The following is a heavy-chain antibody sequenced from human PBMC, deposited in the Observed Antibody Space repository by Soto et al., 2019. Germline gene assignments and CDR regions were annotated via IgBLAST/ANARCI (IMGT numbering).Heavy chain of an antibody. Sequence: TLSLTCAVYGGSFSGYYWSWIRQPPGKGLEWIGEINHSGSTNYNPSLKSRVTISVDKSKNQFSLKLSSVTAADTAVYYCAGDRAPGYSYGFGWFDPWGQGTLVTVSS. CDR3: AGDRAPGYSYGFGWFDP. V-gene: IGHV4-34*01. D-gene: IGHD5-18*01. CDR1: GGSFSGYY. J-gene: IGHJ5*02. CDR2: INHSGST.